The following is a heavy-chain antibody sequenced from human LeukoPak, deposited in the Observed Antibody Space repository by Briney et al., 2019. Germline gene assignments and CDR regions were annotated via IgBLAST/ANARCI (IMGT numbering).Heavy chain of an antibody. V-gene: IGHV3-64*01. CDR1: GFTFSSYA. CDR2: ISSNGGST. CDR3: ARDLTEYYDTLTGPRPFDY. J-gene: IGHJ4*02. D-gene: IGHD3-9*01. Sequence: PGGSLRLSCAASGFTFSSYAMHWVRQAPGKGLEYVSAISSNGGSTYYANSVKGRFTISRDNSKNTLYLQMGSLRAEDMAVYYCARDLTEYYDTLTGPRPFDYWGQGTLVTVSS.